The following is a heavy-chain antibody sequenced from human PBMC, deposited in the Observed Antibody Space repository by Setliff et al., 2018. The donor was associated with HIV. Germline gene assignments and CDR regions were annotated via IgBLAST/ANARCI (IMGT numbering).Heavy chain of an antibody. CDR1: GYTFTNYY. CDR3: AREFHVAEPGTRVANYFDF. Sequence: ASVKVSCKASGYTFTNYYMHWVRQAPGRGLEWMGIINPSGGSTSYAQKFQGRLTVTSDTSTTTVSMDLSSLRSEDTAVYYCAREFHVAEPGTRVANYFDFWGQGTLVTVSS. J-gene: IGHJ4*02. CDR2: INPSGGST. V-gene: IGHV1-46*01. D-gene: IGHD7-27*01.